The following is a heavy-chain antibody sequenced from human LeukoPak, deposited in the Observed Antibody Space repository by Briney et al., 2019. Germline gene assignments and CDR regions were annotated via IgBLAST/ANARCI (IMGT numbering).Heavy chain of an antibody. V-gene: IGHV4-59*01. CDR1: GGSINDFY. CDR3: AISPEAPGGPPAFDI. J-gene: IGHJ3*02. Sequence: PSETLSLTCTVSGGSINDFYWNWIRQPPGKGLEWIGYIYYSGSTNYNPSLKSRVTISVDTSKNQFSLKLSSVTAADTAVYYCAISPEAPGGPPAFDIWGQGTMVTVSS. D-gene: IGHD3-16*01. CDR2: IYYSGST.